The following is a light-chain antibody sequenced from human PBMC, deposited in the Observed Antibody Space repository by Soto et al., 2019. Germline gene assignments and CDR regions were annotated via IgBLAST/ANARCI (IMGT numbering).Light chain of an antibody. CDR2: AAS. CDR3: QQSYSTPFT. J-gene: IGKJ3*01. V-gene: IGKV1-39*01. Sequence: DIQMTQSPSSLSASVGDRFTFTCRASQSISSYLNWYQQKPGKAPKLLIYAASSLQSGVPSRFSGSGSGTDFTLTISSLQPEDFATYYCQQSYSTPFTFGPGTKVDIK. CDR1: QSISSY.